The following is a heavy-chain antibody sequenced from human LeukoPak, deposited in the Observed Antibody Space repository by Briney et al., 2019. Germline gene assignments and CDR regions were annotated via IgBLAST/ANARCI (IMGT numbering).Heavy chain of an antibody. CDR1: GFTFSDYA. V-gene: IGHV3-30*02. J-gene: IGHJ4*02. CDR2: IQSNGNEK. CDR3: ARGVTSWPQGPYHFDY. Sequence: PGGSLRLSCAVSGFTFSDYAMHWVRQAPGKGLEWVASIQSNGNEKYSSDSLKGRFTISRDNSKKTLYLQMNTVRPEDTAVFYCARGVTSWPQGPYHFDYWGQGILITVSS. D-gene: IGHD2-2*01.